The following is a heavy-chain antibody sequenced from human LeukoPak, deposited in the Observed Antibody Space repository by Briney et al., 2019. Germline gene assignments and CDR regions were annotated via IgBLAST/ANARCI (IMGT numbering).Heavy chain of an antibody. Sequence: AGRSLRLSCAASGFTFSSYAMSWVRQAPGKGLEWVSAISGSGGSTYYADSVKGRFTISRDNSKNTLYLQVNSLRAEDTAVYYCANPAITMVRGVIGHFDYWGQGTLVTVSS. CDR1: GFTFSSYA. D-gene: IGHD3-10*01. J-gene: IGHJ4*02. CDR3: ANPAITMVRGVIGHFDY. V-gene: IGHV3-23*01. CDR2: ISGSGGST.